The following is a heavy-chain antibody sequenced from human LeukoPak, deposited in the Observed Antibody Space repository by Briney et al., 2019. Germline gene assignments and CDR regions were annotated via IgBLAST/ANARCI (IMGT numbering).Heavy chain of an antibody. D-gene: IGHD2-15*01. Sequence: GASVKVSCKASGYTFTGHYMHWVRQAPGQGLEWMGWINPNSGGTNYAQKFQGRVTMTRDTSISTAYMELSRLRSDDTAVYYCARDHCSGGSCYSEFDYWGQGTLVTVSS. CDR1: GYTFTGHY. J-gene: IGHJ4*02. V-gene: IGHV1-2*02. CDR3: ARDHCSGGSCYSEFDY. CDR2: INPNSGGT.